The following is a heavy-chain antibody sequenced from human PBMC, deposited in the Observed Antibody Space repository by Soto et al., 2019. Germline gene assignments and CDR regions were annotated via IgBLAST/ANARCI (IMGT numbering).Heavy chain of an antibody. CDR1: GFTFSSYG. J-gene: IGHJ6*03. CDR2: IWYDGSNK. Sequence: PGGSLRLSCAASGFTFSSYGMHWVRQGPGKGLEWVAVIWYDGSNKYYADSVKGRFTISRDNSKNTLYLQMNSLRAEDTAVYYCARDHTFFGVVPPDYYYYYMDVWGKGTTVTVSS. CDR3: ARDHTFFGVVPPDYYYYYMDV. D-gene: IGHD3-3*01. V-gene: IGHV3-33*01.